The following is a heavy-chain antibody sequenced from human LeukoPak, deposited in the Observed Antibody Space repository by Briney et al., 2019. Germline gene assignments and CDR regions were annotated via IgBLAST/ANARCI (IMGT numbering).Heavy chain of an antibody. CDR2: IKSKTDGGTT. Sequence: GGSLRLSCAASGFTFSNAWMSWVRQAPGKGLEWVGRIKSKTDGGTTDYAAPVKGRFTISRDDSRNTLYLQMNSLKTEDTAVYYCTTDLWFGELSVDYWGQGTLVPSPQ. J-gene: IGHJ4*02. V-gene: IGHV3-15*01. CDR1: GFTFSNAW. CDR3: TTDLWFGELSVDY. D-gene: IGHD3-10*01.